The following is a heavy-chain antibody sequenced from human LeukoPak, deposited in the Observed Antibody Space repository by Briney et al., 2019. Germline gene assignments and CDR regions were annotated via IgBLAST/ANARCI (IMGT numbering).Heavy chain of an antibody. J-gene: IGHJ4*02. CDR2: IYYSGST. Sequence: SETLSLTCTVSGGSISSSSYYWGWIRQPPGKGLEWIGSIYYSGSTYYNPSLKSRVTISVDTSKNQFSLRLSSVTAADTAVYYCARRNYFDYWGQGTLVTVSS. CDR3: ARRNYFDY. V-gene: IGHV4-39*07. CDR1: GGSISSSSYY.